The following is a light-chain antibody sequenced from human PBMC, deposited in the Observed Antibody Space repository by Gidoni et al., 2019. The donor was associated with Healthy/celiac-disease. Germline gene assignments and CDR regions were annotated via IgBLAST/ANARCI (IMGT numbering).Light chain of an antibody. J-gene: IGKJ1*01. CDR3: QQYNNWPQWT. CDR2: GAS. V-gene: IGKV3-15*01. Sequence: ETGMTQSSATLSVSPGERATLSCRASQRVSSNLAWYQQKPGQAPSLLIYGASTRATGIPARFSGSGSGTEFTLTISSLQSEDFAVYYCQQYNNWPQWTFGQGTKVEIK. CDR1: QRVSSN.